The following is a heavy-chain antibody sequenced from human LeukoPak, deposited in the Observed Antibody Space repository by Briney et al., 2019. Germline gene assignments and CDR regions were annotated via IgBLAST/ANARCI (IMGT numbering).Heavy chain of an antibody. J-gene: IGHJ6*02. CDR1: RFTFSSYS. CDR2: ISSSSSYI. CDR3: AKSCLVRYWYYGMDV. V-gene: IGHV3-21*01. D-gene: IGHD2-21*01. Sequence: GGSLRLSCAASRFTFSSYSMNWVRQAPGKGLEWVSSISSSSSYIYYAESVKARFTISRDTAKPSLYLQMNSLRAEDTAGYCCAKSCLVRYWYYGMDVWGQGTTVTVSS.